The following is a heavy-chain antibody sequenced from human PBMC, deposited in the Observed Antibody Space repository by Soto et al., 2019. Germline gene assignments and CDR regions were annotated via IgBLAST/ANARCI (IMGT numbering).Heavy chain of an antibody. CDR2: IYHSGST. V-gene: IGHV4-30-2*01. CDR1: GGSISSGGYS. CDR3: ARAAPYYFDY. J-gene: IGHJ4*02. Sequence: PSETLSLTCAVSGGSISSGGYSWSWIRQPPGKGLEWIGYIYHSGSTYYNPSLKSRVTISVDRSKNQFSLKLSSVTAADTAVYYCARAAPYYFDYWGQGTLVTVSS.